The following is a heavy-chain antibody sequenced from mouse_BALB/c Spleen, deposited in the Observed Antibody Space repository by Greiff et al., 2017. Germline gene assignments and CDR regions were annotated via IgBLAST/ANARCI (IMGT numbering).Heavy chain of an antibody. V-gene: IGHV7-3*02. CDR3: ARDRGGGFDY. CDR1: GFTFTDYY. Sequence: DVHLVESGGGLVQPGGSLRLSCATSGFTFTDYYMSWVRQPPGKALEWLGFIRNKANGYTTEYSASVKGRFTISRDNSQSILYLQMNTLRAEDSATYYCARDRGGGFDYWGQGTTLTVSS. J-gene: IGHJ2*01. CDR2: IRNKANGYTT.